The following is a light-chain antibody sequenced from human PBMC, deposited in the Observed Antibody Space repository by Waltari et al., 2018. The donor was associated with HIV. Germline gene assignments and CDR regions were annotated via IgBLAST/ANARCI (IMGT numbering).Light chain of an antibody. CDR1: QSVNTNY. Sequence: EVVLTQSPGTVSLSPGERATPSCRASQSVNTNYLAWYQQKPGQAPRLLIYEASGRATGIPDRFSGSGSGTDFTLTISRVEPEDFAVYFCQQYGISPITFGQGTRLE. J-gene: IGKJ5*01. CDR2: EAS. CDR3: QQYGISPIT. V-gene: IGKV3-20*01.